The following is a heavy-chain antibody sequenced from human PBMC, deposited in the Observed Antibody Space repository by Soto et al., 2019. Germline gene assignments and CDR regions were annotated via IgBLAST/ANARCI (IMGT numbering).Heavy chain of an antibody. V-gene: IGHV3-30-3*01. D-gene: IGHD3-3*01. CDR2: LSFDGSHR. Sequence: QVQLVESGGGEVQPGRSLRLSCAASGFDFKNYPMQWVRQVPGKGLEWVAVLSFDGSHRYYADSVKGRFTVSRDNSKNTLYLQMDSLKTEDAGVYYCARDRFGSTMFGEFDPWGQGTLVTVSS. CDR1: GFDFKNYP. J-gene: IGHJ5*02. CDR3: ARDRFGSTMFGEFDP.